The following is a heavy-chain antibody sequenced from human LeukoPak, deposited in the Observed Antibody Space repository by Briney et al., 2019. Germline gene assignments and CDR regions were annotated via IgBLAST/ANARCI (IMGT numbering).Heavy chain of an antibody. V-gene: IGHV3-23*01. J-gene: IGHJ4*02. CDR1: GITLSNYG. Sequence: GGSLRLSCAVSGITLSNYGMSWVRQAPGKGLEWVAGISDSGGSTNYADSVKGRFTISRDNPKNTLYLQMNSLRAEDTAVYYCARGTYLPIDYWGQGTLVTVSS. CDR3: ARGTYLPIDY. CDR2: ISDSGGST. D-gene: IGHD3-16*02.